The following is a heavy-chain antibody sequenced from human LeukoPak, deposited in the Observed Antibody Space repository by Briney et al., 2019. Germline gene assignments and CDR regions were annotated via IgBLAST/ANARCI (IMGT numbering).Heavy chain of an antibody. J-gene: IGHJ4*02. V-gene: IGHV3-21*01. CDR3: ARGVAVAGTNDY. Sequence: GGSLRLSCAASGFTFSSYEMNWVRQAPGKGLEWVSSISSSSSYIYYADSVKGRFTISRDNAKNSLYLQMNSLRAEDTAVYYCARGVAVAGTNDYWGQGTLVTVSS. CDR2: ISSSSSYI. D-gene: IGHD6-19*01. CDR1: GFTFSSYE.